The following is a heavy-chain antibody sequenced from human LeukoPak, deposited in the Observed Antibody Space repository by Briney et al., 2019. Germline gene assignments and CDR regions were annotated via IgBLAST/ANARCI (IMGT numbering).Heavy chain of an antibody. CDR2: VYGGGNT. J-gene: IGHJ4*02. D-gene: IGHD3-10*01. CDR3: VRERFGAYVEN. V-gene: IGHV3-53*01. CDR1: GFTVGNNR. Sequence: GGSLRLSCAASGFTVGNNRMSWVRQAPGKGLEWVSTVYGGGNTAYADSVKGRFTISRDTSKNTLLLQMNSLRAEDTAVYFCVRERFGAYVENWGQGALSPSPQ.